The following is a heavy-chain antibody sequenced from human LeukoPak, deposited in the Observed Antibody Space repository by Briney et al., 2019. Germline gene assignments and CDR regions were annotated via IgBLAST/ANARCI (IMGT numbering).Heavy chain of an antibody. CDR2: IDKSGDGA. J-gene: IGHJ4*02. CDR3: AKDLPSLDYYDSSGYLDY. V-gene: IGHV3-23*01. D-gene: IGHD3-22*01. CDR1: GFTFSSHA. Sequence: GGSLRLSCAASGFTFSSHAMNWVRQPPGKGLDWVSSIDKSGDGAFYADSVKGRFTISRDNSKNTLYLQMNSLRREDTAVYYCAKDLPSLDYYDSSGYLDYWGQGTLVTVSS.